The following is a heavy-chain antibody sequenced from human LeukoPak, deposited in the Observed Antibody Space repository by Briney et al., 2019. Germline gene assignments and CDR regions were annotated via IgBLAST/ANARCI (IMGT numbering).Heavy chain of an antibody. Sequence: GGSLRLSCAASGFTFGDYAMHWVRQAPGKGLNWVSDITWNSGAIGYADSVKGRFTISRDNAKNSLYLQMNSLRPDDTALYFCARGGTTSGYDTPDYWGQGTLVTVSS. V-gene: IGHV3-9*01. CDR3: ARGGTTSGYDTPDY. J-gene: IGHJ4*02. D-gene: IGHD5-12*01. CDR2: ITWNSGAI. CDR1: GFTFGDYA.